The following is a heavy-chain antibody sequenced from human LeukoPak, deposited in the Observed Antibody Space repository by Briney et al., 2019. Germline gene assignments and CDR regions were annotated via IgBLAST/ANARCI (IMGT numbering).Heavy chain of an antibody. CDR3: ARESSSGWYPGRNYFDY. Sequence: GRSLRLSCAASGFTFSSYGMHWVRQAPGKGLEWVAVISYDGSNKYYADSVKGRFTISRDNSKNTLYLQMNSLRAEDTAVYYCARESSSGWYPGRNYFDYWGQGTLVTVSS. CDR1: GFTFSSYG. CDR2: ISYDGSNK. V-gene: IGHV3-30*03. D-gene: IGHD6-19*01. J-gene: IGHJ4*02.